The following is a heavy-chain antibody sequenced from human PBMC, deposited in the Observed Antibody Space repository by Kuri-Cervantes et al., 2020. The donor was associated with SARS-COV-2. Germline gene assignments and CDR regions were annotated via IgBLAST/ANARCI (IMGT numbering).Heavy chain of an antibody. CDR1: GYTFTSYD. Sequence: ASVKVSCKASGYTFTSYDINWVRQATGQGLEWMGWMNPNSGNTGYAQKFQGRVTITRNTSISTAYMELSSLRSDDTAVYYCARDWAARVQLWQQNGAFDIWGQGTMVTVSS. CDR3: ARDWAARVQLWQQNGAFDI. D-gene: IGHD5-18*01. CDR2: MNPNSGNT. J-gene: IGHJ3*02. V-gene: IGHV1-8*03.